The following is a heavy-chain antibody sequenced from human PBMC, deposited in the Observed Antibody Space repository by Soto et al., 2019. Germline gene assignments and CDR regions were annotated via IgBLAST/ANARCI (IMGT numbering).Heavy chain of an antibody. V-gene: IGHV1-69*02. D-gene: IGHD2-21*01. CDR2: IIPILGIA. CDR3: ARALSPHIANAFDI. J-gene: IGHJ3*02. CDR1: GGTFSSYT. Sequence: GASVKVSCKASGGTFSSYTISWVRQAPGQGLEWMGRIIPILGIANYAQKFQGRVTITADKSTSTAYMELSSLRSEDTAVYYCARALSPHIANAFDIWGQGTMVTVSS.